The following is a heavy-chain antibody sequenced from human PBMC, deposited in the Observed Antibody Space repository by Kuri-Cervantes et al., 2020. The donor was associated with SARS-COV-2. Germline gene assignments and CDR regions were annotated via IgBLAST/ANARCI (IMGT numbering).Heavy chain of an antibody. Sequence: SETLSLTCAVYGGSFSGYYWSWIRQPPGKGLEWIGEINHSGSTNYNPSLKSRVTISVDTSKNQFSLKLSSVTAADTAVYYCARQGASNWFDPWGQGTLVTVSS. CDR1: GGSFSGYY. CDR2: INHSGST. V-gene: IGHV4-34*01. J-gene: IGHJ5*02. CDR3: ARQGASNWFDP.